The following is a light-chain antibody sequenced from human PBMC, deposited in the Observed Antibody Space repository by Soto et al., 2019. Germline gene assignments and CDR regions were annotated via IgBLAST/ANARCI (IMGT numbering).Light chain of an antibody. Sequence: QSVLTQPPSASGTPGQRVTISCSGSSSNLGDNTVNWYQQLPGTAPKLLIYRNNRRPSEVPDRFSGSKSGTSASLAISGLQSDDEADYYCATWDDSLNGPVFGGGTKVTVI. CDR2: RNN. CDR1: SSNLGDNT. V-gene: IGLV1-44*01. CDR3: ATWDDSLNGPV. J-gene: IGLJ3*02.